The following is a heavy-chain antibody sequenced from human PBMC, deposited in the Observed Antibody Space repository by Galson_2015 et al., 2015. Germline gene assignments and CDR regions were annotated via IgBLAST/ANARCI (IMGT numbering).Heavy chain of an antibody. J-gene: IGHJ3*02. Sequence: SLRLSCAASGFTFSSYAMHWVRQAPGKGLEWVAVISYDGSNKYYADSVKGRFTISRDNSKNTLYLQMNSLRAEDTAVYYCARESAIRGAFDIWGQGTMVTVSS. CDR3: ARESAIRGAFDI. D-gene: IGHD2-21*01. CDR2: ISYDGSNK. V-gene: IGHV3-30-3*01. CDR1: GFTFSSYA.